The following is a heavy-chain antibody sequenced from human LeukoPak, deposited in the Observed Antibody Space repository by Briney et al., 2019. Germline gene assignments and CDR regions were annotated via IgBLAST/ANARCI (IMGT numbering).Heavy chain of an antibody. CDR2: MNPNSGNT. Sequence: ASVKVSCKASGYTFTSYDINWVRQATGQGLEWMGWMNPNSGNTGYAQKFQGRVTMTRNTSTSTAYMELSSLRSEDTAVYYCARPYYDSSGYPLDAFDIWGQGTMVTVSS. V-gene: IGHV1-8*01. D-gene: IGHD3-22*01. CDR1: GYTFTSYD. CDR3: ARPYYDSSGYPLDAFDI. J-gene: IGHJ3*02.